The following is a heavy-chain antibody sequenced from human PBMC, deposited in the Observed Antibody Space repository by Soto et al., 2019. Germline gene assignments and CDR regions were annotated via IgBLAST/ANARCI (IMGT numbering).Heavy chain of an antibody. CDR1: GYTFTSYD. J-gene: IGHJ1*01. CDR2: MNPNSGNT. CDR3: ARGLNRLQH. V-gene: IGHV1-8*01. Sequence: ASVKVSFKVSGYTFTSYDINWVRQATGLGLEWMGWMNPNSGNTGYAQKFQGRVTMTRNTSISTAYMELSSLRSEDTAVYYCARGLNRLQHWGQGTVGTVSS.